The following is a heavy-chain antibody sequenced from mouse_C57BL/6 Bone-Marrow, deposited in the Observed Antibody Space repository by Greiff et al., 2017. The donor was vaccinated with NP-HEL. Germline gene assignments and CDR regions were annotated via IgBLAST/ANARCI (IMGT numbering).Heavy chain of an antibody. V-gene: IGHV1-58*01. D-gene: IGHD1-1*01. CDR1: GYTFTSYG. Sequence: VQLQQSGAELVRPGSSVKMSCKTSGYTFTSYGINWVKQRPGQGLEWIGYIYIGNGYTEYNEKFKGKATLTSDTSSSTAYMQLSSLTSEDSAIYFCARSEGLLLRPNWYFDVWGTGTTVTVSS. J-gene: IGHJ1*03. CDR3: ARSEGLLLRPNWYFDV. CDR2: IYIGNGYT.